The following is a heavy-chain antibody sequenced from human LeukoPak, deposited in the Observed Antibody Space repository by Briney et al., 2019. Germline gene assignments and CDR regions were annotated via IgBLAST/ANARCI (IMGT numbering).Heavy chain of an antibody. CDR2: ISSTSSFI. Sequence: GGSLRLSCTVSGFTLSSYEMSWIRQAPGKGLEWVSSISSTSSFIYYADSVKGRFTISRDNAKNSLYLQMNSLRAEDTAVYYCARERSAWRIWGQGTMVTVSS. CDR1: GFTLSSYE. V-gene: IGHV3-21*01. CDR3: ARERSAWRI. D-gene: IGHD1-1*01. J-gene: IGHJ3*02.